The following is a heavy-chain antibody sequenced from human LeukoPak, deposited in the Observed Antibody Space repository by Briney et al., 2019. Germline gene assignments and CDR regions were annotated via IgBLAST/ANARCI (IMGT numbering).Heavy chain of an antibody. CDR3: AKEGYYDILTGYPDY. V-gene: IGHV3-23*01. CDR2: FSGSGGTT. J-gene: IGHJ4*02. Sequence: GGSLRLSCAASGFTFSSYAMNWVRQAPGRGLEWVSGFSGSGGTTYYADSVKGRFTISRDNSKNTLYLQMNSLRAEDTVVYYCAKEGYYDILTGYPDYWGQGTLVTVSS. CDR1: GFTFSSYA. D-gene: IGHD3-9*01.